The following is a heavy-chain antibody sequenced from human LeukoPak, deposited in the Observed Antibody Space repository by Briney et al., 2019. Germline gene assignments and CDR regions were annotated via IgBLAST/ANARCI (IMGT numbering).Heavy chain of an antibody. D-gene: IGHD3-3*01. V-gene: IGHV1-18*01. J-gene: IGHJ1*01. Sequence: AASVKVSCKASGYTFTSYGISWVRQAPGQGLEWMGWISAYNGNTNYAQKLQGRVTMTRDTSTSTVYMELSSLRSEDTAVYYCARGGITIFGVVRAEYFQHWGQGTLVTVSS. CDR2: ISAYNGNT. CDR1: GYTFTSYG. CDR3: ARGGITIFGVVRAEYFQH.